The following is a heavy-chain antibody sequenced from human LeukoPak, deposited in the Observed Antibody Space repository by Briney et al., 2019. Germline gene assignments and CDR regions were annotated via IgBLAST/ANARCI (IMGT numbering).Heavy chain of an antibody. CDR2: IWYDGSNK. D-gene: IGHD4-17*01. CDR3: ARDFSDPDYVYYYYMDV. J-gene: IGHJ6*03. V-gene: IGHV3-33*01. CDR1: GFTFSSYG. Sequence: GVSLRLSCAASGFTFSSYGMHWVRQAPGKGLEWVAVIWYDGSNKYYADSVKGRFTISRDNSKNTLYLQMNSLRAEDTAVYYCARDFSDPDYVYYYYMDVWGKGTTVTVSS.